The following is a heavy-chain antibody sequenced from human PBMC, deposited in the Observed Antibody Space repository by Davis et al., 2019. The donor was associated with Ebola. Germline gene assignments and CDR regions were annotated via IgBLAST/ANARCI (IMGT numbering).Heavy chain of an antibody. CDR2: ISAYNGNT. V-gene: IGHV1-18*04. J-gene: IGHJ6*03. CDR3: ARGRYYDSWSGHSREYFYYYLDV. D-gene: IGHD3-3*01. CDR1: GYTFTSYG. Sequence: ASVKVSCKASGYTFTSYGISWVRQAPGQGLEWMGWISAYNGNTNYAQKLQGRVTMTTDTSTSTAYMELRSLRSDDTAVYYCARGRYYDSWSGHSREYFYYYLDVWGKGTTVTVSS.